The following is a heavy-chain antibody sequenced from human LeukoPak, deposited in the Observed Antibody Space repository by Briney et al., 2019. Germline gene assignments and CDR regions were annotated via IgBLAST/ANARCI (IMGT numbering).Heavy chain of an antibody. CDR3: ARVRVGSGSSHAADAFDI. CDR2: IYNDGSST. V-gene: IGHV3-74*01. Sequence: QPGGSLRLSCAASGFTFSSYSMNWVRQAPGKGLVWVSRIYNDGSSTSYADSVKGRFTISRDNAKSTLYLQMNSLRAEDTAVYYCARVRVGSGSSHAADAFDIWGQGTMVTVSS. CDR1: GFTFSSYS. J-gene: IGHJ3*02. D-gene: IGHD1-26*01.